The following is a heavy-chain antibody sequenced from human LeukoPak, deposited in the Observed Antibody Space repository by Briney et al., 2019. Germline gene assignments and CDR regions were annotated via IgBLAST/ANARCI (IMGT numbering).Heavy chain of an antibody. D-gene: IGHD3-9*01. CDR3: ERGLRYFDGYYFDY. CDR2: IYSGGDT. Sequence: GGSLRLSCAASAFTVSSNYMSWVRQAPGKGLESVSIIYSGGDTYYADSVKGRFTISRDNSKNTLFLQMNSLRAEDTAMYYCERGLRYFDGYYFDYWGQGTLVTVSS. V-gene: IGHV3-53*01. J-gene: IGHJ4*02. CDR1: AFTVSSNY.